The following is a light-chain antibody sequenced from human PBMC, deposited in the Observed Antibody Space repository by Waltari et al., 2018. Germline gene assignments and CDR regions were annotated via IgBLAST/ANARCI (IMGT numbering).Light chain of an antibody. CDR1: RSDVGRYDL. Sequence: QSALTQPASVSGSPGQSITISCTGTRSDVGRYDLVSWYQHHPDKATQVIIFEDSQRPSGVSNRFSGSKSGNTASLTISGLQAEDEADYYCCSYADSRTWVFGGGTKLTVL. V-gene: IGLV2-23*01. CDR2: EDS. J-gene: IGLJ3*02. CDR3: CSYADSRTWV.